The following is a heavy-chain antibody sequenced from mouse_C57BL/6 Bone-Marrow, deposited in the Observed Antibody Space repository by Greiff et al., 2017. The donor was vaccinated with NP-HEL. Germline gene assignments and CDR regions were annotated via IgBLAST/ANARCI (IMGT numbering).Heavy chain of an antibody. D-gene: IGHD2-12*01. CDR3: AREVFYTWYFDV. V-gene: IGHV1-55*01. Sequence: QVQLQQPGAELVKPGASVKMSCKASGYTFTSYWITWVKQRPGPGLEWIGDIYPGSGSTNYNEKFKSKATLTVDTSSSTAYMQLSSLTSEDSAVYYCAREVFYTWYFDVWGTGTTVTVSS. CDR2: IYPGSGST. J-gene: IGHJ1*03. CDR1: GYTFTSYW.